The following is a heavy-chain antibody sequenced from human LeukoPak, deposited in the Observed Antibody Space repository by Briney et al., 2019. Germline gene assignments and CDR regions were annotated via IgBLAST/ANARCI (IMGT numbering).Heavy chain of an antibody. J-gene: IGHJ4*02. CDR3: ARGRVRYYFDY. V-gene: IGHV4-30-2*01. CDR1: GGSISSGGYS. CDR2: IYHSGST. Sequence: RSSETLSLTCAVSGGSISSGGYSWSWIRQPPGKGLEWIGYIYHSGSTYYNPSLKSRVTISVDTSKNQFSLKLSSVTAADTAVYYCARGRVRYYFDYWGQGTLVTVSS.